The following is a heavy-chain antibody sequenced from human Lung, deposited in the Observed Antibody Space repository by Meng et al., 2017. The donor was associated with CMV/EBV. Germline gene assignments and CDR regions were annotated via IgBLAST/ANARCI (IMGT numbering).Heavy chain of an antibody. CDR2: IYSGGTST. V-gene: IGHV3-23*03. CDR3: AKDLMDSSGWYEYYYHGMDV. Sequence: SCAASGFTFSSYAMSWVRQAPGKGLEWVSLIYSGGTSTYYADSVKGRFTTSRDNSKNTLYLQMNSLRAEDTAVYYCAKDLMDSSGWYEYYYHGMDVWGQGXTVTVSS. CDR1: GFTFSSYA. J-gene: IGHJ6*02. D-gene: IGHD6-19*01.